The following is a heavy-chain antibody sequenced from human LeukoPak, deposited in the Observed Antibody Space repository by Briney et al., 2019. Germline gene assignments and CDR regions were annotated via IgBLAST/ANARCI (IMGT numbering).Heavy chain of an antibody. CDR2: ISTSGGGT. Sequence: GGSLRLSCAASGFTFSNAWMSWARQAPGKGLEWVSAISTSGGGTYYGDSVKGRFTISRDNAKNSLYLQMNSLRAEDTAVYYCAREMEGDYGSGTFFDLWGQGNMVTVSS. D-gene: IGHD3-10*01. V-gene: IGHV3-11*01. CDR1: GFTFSNAW. CDR3: AREMEGDYGSGTFFDL. J-gene: IGHJ4*02.